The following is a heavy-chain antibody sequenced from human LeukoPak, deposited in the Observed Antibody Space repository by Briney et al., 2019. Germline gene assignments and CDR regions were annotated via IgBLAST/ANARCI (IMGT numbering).Heavy chain of an antibody. J-gene: IGHJ4*02. CDR3: ANFDPAAMQFDY. CDR2: ISGSGHST. D-gene: IGHD2-2*01. Sequence: GGSLRLSCAASGFTFSSYAMSWVRQAPGKGLEWVSSISGSGHSTYYAGSVKGRFTISRDNSKNTLYLQMNSLRAEDTAVYYCANFDPAAMQFDYWGQGTLVTVSS. V-gene: IGHV3-23*01. CDR1: GFTFSSYA.